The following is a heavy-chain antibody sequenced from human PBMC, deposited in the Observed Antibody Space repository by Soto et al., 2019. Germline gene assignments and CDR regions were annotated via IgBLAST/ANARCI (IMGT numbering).Heavy chain of an antibody. D-gene: IGHD3-16*01. CDR1: GYTFTSYD. V-gene: IGHV1-8*01. CDR3: AREGVRGMDV. Sequence: QVQLVQSGAEVKKPGASVKVSCKASGYTFTSYDINWVRQATGQGLEWMGWMNPNSGNTGYAQKFQGRVTMTRNTXXXXXXXXXSSLXSXDTAVYYCAREGVRGMDVWGQGTTVTVSS. CDR2: MNPNSGNT. J-gene: IGHJ6*02.